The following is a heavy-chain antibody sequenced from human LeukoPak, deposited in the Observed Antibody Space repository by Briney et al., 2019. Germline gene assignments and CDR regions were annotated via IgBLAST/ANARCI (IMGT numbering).Heavy chain of an antibody. D-gene: IGHD3-3*01. J-gene: IGHJ4*02. CDR1: GGTFSSYA. CDR3: ATESDGITIFGVVINDY. CDR2: IIPILGIA. Sequence: GASVKVSCKASGGTFSSYAISWVRQAPGRGLEWMGRIIPILGIANYAQKFQGRVTITADKSTSTAYMELSSLRSEDTAVYYCATESDGITIFGVVINDYWGQGTLVTVSS. V-gene: IGHV1-69*04.